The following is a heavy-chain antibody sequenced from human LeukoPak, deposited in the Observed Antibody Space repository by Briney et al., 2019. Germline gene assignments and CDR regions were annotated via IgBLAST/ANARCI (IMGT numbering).Heavy chain of an antibody. CDR3: ARANNSSWHN. CDR1: GFTYSSNW. J-gene: IGHJ4*02. Sequence: GGSLRLSCATSGFTYSSNWRSWVRHVPGRGLDWVANIKPDGSAEYYAASVKGRFTVSRDNAKNSLYLQMSSLRVEDTAVYYCARANNSSWHNWGQGTLVTVSS. D-gene: IGHD6-13*01. CDR2: IKPDGSAE. V-gene: IGHV3-7*01.